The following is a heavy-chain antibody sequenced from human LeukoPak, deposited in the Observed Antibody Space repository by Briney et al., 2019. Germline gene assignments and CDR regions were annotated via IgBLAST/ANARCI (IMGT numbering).Heavy chain of an antibody. CDR1: GGSFSGYY. Sequence: SETLSLTCAVYGGSFSGYYWSWIRQPPGKGLEWIGEINHSGSTNYNPSLKSRVTISVDTPKNQFSLKLSSVTAADTAVYYCARLGAPYDFWSGYYIAGYYFDYWGQGTLVTVSS. J-gene: IGHJ4*02. CDR3: ARLGAPYDFWSGYYIAGYYFDY. CDR2: INHSGST. D-gene: IGHD3-3*01. V-gene: IGHV4-34*01.